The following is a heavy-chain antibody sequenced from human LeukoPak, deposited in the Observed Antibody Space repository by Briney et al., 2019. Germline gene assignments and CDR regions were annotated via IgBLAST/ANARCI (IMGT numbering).Heavy chain of an antibody. CDR2: IYPGDSDT. Sequence: GESLKISCTGSGYSFTSYWIGRVRQMPGKGLEWMGIIYPGDSDTRYSPSFQGQVTISADKSISTAYLQWSSLRASDTAMYYCARRRGVVTYDWFDPWGQGTLVTVSS. CDR1: GYSFTSYW. D-gene: IGHD3-3*01. CDR3: ARRRGVVTYDWFDP. J-gene: IGHJ5*02. V-gene: IGHV5-51*01.